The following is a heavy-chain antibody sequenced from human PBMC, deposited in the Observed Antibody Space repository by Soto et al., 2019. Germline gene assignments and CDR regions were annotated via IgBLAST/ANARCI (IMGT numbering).Heavy chain of an antibody. D-gene: IGHD3-10*01. CDR1: GFTFSDYY. CDR3: ARDRSYDGSGSYMFDP. CDR2: ISSSSSYT. Sequence: PGGSLRLSCAASGFTFSDYYMSWIRQAPGKGLEWVSYISSSSSYTNYADSVKGRFTISRDNAKNSLYPQMNSLRAEDTAVYYCARDRSYDGSGSYMFDPWGQGTLVTVSS. V-gene: IGHV3-11*05. J-gene: IGHJ5*02.